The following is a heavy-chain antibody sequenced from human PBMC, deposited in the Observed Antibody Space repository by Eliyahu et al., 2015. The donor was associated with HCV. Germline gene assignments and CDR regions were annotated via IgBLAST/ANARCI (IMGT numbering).Heavy chain of an antibody. CDR1: GXSISSYY. Sequence: QVQLQESGPGLVKPSETLSLTCTVSGXSISSYYWSWIRQPPGKGLEWIAYIYYSGGPNYNPSLKSRVTISVDTSKNQFSLKLNSVTAADTAVYYCASGGGGIAVAGTGGWFDPWGQGTLVTVSS. V-gene: IGHV4-59*01. D-gene: IGHD6-19*01. J-gene: IGHJ5*02. CDR3: ASGGGGIAVAGTGGWFDP. CDR2: IYYSGGP.